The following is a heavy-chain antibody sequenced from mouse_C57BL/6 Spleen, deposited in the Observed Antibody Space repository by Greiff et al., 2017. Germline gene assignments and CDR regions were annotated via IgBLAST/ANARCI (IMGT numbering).Heavy chain of an antibody. J-gene: IGHJ2*01. Sequence: QVQLQQSGAELVKPGASVKISCKASGYAFSSYWMNWVKQRPGKGLEWIGQIYPGDGDTNYNGKFKGKATLTADKSSSTAYMQLSSLTSEDSAVYFCASKFITGDYFDYWGQGTTLTVSS. D-gene: IGHD1-1*01. CDR3: ASKFITGDYFDY. CDR2: IYPGDGDT. CDR1: GYAFSSYW. V-gene: IGHV1-80*01.